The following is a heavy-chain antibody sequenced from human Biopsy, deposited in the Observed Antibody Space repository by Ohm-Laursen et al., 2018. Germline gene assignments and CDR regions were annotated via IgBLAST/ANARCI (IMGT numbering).Heavy chain of an antibody. Sequence: SSVKVSCKASGYTFTGYHVHWVRQAPGQGLEWMGWINTKTGDTNYAQKFQGRVTMTRDTSISTAYVDLSSLRSDDTAVYYCTRGGYYYDSLAYYYWFDPWGQGTLVTVSS. CDR3: TRGGYYYDSLAYYYWFDP. CDR1: GYTFTGYH. D-gene: IGHD3-22*01. J-gene: IGHJ5*02. CDR2: INTKTGDT. V-gene: IGHV1-2*02.